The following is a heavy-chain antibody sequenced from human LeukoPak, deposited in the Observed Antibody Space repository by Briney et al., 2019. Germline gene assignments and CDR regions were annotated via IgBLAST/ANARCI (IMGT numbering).Heavy chain of an antibody. Sequence: SETLSLTCSVSGVSISSYYWIWIRQPPGKGLEGSGYIYYSGSTNYNPSLKSPVNIPVDTSKNQFSLKLSSVTAADTAVYYCARCGSSWYRTYYYYMDVWGKGTTVTISS. CDR2: IYYSGST. CDR1: GVSISSYY. J-gene: IGHJ6*03. D-gene: IGHD6-13*01. CDR3: ARCGSSWYRTYYYYMDV. V-gene: IGHV4-59*01.